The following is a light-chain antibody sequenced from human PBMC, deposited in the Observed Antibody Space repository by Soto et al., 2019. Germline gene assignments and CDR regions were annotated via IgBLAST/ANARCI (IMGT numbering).Light chain of an antibody. V-gene: IGKV3-20*01. CDR1: QIFPSSY. J-gene: IGKJ4*02. Sequence: EIVLTQSPGTLSLSPGERATLSCRASQIFPSSYLAWYQQTPGQAPRLLIYGASSRAIGLPDRFSGSGSGTDFILTISRLEPEDFAVYYCQHYDSSPTFGGGTKVEIK. CDR2: GAS. CDR3: QHYDSSPT.